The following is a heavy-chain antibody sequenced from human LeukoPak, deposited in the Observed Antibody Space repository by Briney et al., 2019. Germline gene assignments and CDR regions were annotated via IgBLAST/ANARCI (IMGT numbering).Heavy chain of an antibody. Sequence: SQTLSLTCTVSGGSISSGGYYWSWIRQHPGKGLEWIGYIYYSGSTYYNPSLKSRVTISVDTSKNQFSLKLSSVTAADTAVYYCARNYGSGSRKKLERENYFDYWGQGTLVTVSS. D-gene: IGHD3-10*01. CDR3: ARNYGSGSRKKLERENYFDY. CDR1: GGSISSGGYY. CDR2: IYYSGST. V-gene: IGHV4-31*03. J-gene: IGHJ4*02.